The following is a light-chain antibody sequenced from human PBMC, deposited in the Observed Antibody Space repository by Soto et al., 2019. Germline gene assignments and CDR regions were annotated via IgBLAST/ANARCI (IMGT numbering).Light chain of an antibody. CDR2: EVS. CDR1: SSDVGGYHY. J-gene: IGLJ2*01. CDR3: AAWDDSLNGVV. V-gene: IGLV2-14*01. Sequence: QSALTQPASVSGSPGQSITISCTGSSSDVGGYHYVSWYQQYPGEAPKLVISEVSNRPSGVSNRFSGSKSGNTASLAISGLQSEDEADYYCAAWDDSLNGVVFGGGTKVTVL.